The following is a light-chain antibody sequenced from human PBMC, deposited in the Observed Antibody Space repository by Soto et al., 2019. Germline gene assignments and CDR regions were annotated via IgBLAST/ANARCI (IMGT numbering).Light chain of an antibody. Sequence: QSALTQPASVSGSPGQSITISCTGISSDVGSYNLVSWYQQYPGNAPKLMIYEVTKRPSGVSDRFSGSKSGNTASLTISGLQAEDEGDYYCCSYAGRSTGVFGGGTKLTVL. CDR2: EVT. J-gene: IGLJ3*02. CDR3: CSYAGRSTGV. V-gene: IGLV2-23*02. CDR1: SSDVGSYNL.